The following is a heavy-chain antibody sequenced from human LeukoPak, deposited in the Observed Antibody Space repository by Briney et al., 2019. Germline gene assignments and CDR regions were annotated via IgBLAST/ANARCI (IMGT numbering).Heavy chain of an antibody. CDR1: GFTFSSYA. V-gene: IGHV3-30-3*01. CDR3: AKAAAAPGFDF. CDR2: ISYDGSNK. Sequence: LTGGSLRLSCAASGFTFSSYAMHWVRQAPGKGLEWVAVISYDGSNKYYADSVKGRFTISRDNSKNTLYLQMNSLRAEDTALYYCAKAAAAPGFDFWGQGTLVTVSS. J-gene: IGHJ4*02. D-gene: IGHD6-13*01.